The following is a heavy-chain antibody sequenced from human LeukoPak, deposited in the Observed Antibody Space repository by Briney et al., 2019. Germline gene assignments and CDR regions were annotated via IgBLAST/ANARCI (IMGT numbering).Heavy chain of an antibody. CDR1: GGSISGYY. D-gene: IGHD2-2*01. CDR3: TRRIDVGCSSASCYGHGAFDI. CDR2: IDHNGGT. V-gene: IGHV4-34*01. Sequence: SETLSLTCTVSGGSISGYYWSWLRQPPEQGLEWIGEIDHNGGTSYSPSLRSRVIISLDPSMNQFSLKLNSVTAADTAVYYCTRRIDVGCSSASCYGHGAFDIWGPGTVVTVSS. J-gene: IGHJ3*02.